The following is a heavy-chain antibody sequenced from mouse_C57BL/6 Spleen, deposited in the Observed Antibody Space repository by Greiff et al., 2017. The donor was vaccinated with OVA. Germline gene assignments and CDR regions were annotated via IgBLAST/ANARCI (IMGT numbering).Heavy chain of an antibody. CDR3: ARGGYDGNEYFDV. V-gene: IGHV1-22*01. J-gene: IGHJ1*03. CDR1: GYTFTDYN. D-gene: IGHD2-2*01. CDR2: INPNNGGT. Sequence: EVQLVESGPELVKPGASVKMSCKASGYTFTDYNMHWVKQSHGKSLEWIGYINPNNGGTSYNQKFKGKATLTVNKSSSTAYMELRSLTSEDSAVYYCARGGYDGNEYFDVWGTGTTVTVSS.